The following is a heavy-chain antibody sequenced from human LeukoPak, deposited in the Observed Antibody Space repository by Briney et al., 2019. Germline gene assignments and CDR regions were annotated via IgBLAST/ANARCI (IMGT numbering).Heavy chain of an antibody. CDR1: GGSFSGYY. J-gene: IGHJ4*02. V-gene: IGHV4-34*01. Sequence: PSETLSLTCAVYGGSFSGYYWSWIRQPPGKGLEWIGEINHSGSTNYNPSLKSRVTISVDTSKNQFSLKLSSVTAADTVVYYCARTDYDSSGYYSYWGQGTLVTVSS. CDR2: INHSGST. D-gene: IGHD3-22*01. CDR3: ARTDYDSSGYYSY.